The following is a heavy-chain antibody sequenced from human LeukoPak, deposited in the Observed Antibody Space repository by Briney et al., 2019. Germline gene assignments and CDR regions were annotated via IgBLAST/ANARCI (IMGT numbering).Heavy chain of an antibody. J-gene: IGHJ3*02. CDR2: IYYSGST. Sequence: SETLSLTCTVSGVSISSSSYYWGWLRQPPGKGLEWIGSIYYSGSTYYNPSLKSRVTISVDTSKKQFSLKLSSVTAADTAVYYCAREVEYYDSSGYRPHAFDIWGQGTVVTVSS. D-gene: IGHD3-22*01. CDR3: AREVEYYDSSGYRPHAFDI. CDR1: GVSISSSSYY. V-gene: IGHV4-39*02.